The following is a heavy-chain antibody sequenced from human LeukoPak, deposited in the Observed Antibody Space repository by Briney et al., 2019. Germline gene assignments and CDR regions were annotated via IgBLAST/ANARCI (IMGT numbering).Heavy chain of an antibody. CDR3: ARGPPYCSSNSCYYFTGYIQH. CDR1: GGSISSGSYY. CDR2: IYSSGST. V-gene: IGHV4-61*10. J-gene: IGHJ1*01. D-gene: IGHD2-2*01. Sequence: PSETLSLTCSVSGGSISSGSYYWSWIRQPAGKGLEWIGRIYSSGSTNYNPSLKSRVTISVDTSKNQFSLKLSSVTAADTAVYYCARGPPYCSSNSCYYFTGYIQHWGQGALVTVSS.